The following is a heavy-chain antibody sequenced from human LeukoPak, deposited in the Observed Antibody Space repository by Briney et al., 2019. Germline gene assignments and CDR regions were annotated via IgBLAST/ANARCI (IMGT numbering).Heavy chain of an antibody. CDR1: GFTFSSYA. J-gene: IGHJ4*02. CDR2: ISGSGGST. Sequence: GGSLRLSCAASGFTFSSYAMSWVRQAPGEGLEWVSAISGSGGSTYYADSVKGRFTISRDNSKNTLYLQMNSLRAEDTAVYYCAKQAVQDIVVVVAASYYFDYWGQGTLVTVSS. D-gene: IGHD2-15*01. CDR3: AKQAVQDIVVVVAASYYFDY. V-gene: IGHV3-23*01.